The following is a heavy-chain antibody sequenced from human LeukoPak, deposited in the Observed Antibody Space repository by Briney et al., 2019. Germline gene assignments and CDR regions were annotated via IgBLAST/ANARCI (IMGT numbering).Heavy chain of an antibody. CDR2: IYYGGST. V-gene: IGHV4-59*08. D-gene: IGHD2-15*01. CDR1: GGSISSYY. Sequence: SETLSLTCTVSGGSISSYYWSWIRQPPGKGLEWIGYIYYGGSTNYNPSLKSRVTISVDTSKNQFSLKLSSVTAADTAVYYCAGAQTYCSGGSCYARSAFDIWGQGTMVTVSS. J-gene: IGHJ3*02. CDR3: AGAQTYCSGGSCYARSAFDI.